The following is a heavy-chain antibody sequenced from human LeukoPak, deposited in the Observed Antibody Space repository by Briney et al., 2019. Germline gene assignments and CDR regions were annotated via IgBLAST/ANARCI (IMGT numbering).Heavy chain of an antibody. Sequence: PSETLSLTCTVSGGSISNYHWSWIRQPAGKGLEWIGRICGSGGTNYNPSLKSRVSISVDTSRNQVSLKLSSVTAADTAVYYCARGRYCSADICSGGDAFDIWGQGTMVSVSS. J-gene: IGHJ3*02. D-gene: IGHD2-15*01. V-gene: IGHV4-4*07. CDR1: GGSISNYH. CDR2: ICGSGGT. CDR3: ARGRYCSADICSGGDAFDI.